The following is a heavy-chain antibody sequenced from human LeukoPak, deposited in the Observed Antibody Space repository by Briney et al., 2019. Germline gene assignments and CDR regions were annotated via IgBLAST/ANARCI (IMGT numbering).Heavy chain of an antibody. CDR1: GYTFTGYY. J-gene: IGHJ4*02. D-gene: IGHD2-15*01. CDR3: ARDLLYCSGGSCSN. CDR2: INPNSGGT. V-gene: IGHV1-2*02. Sequence: ASVKVSCKASGYTFTGYYMHWVRQAPGQGLEWKGWINPNSGGTNYAQKFQGRVTMTRDTSISTAYMELSRLRSDDTAVYYCARDLLYCSGGSCSNWGQGTLVTVSS.